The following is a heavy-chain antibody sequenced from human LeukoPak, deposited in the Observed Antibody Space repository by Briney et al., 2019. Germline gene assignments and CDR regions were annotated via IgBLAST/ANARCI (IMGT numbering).Heavy chain of an antibody. CDR1: GGSISSYY. J-gene: IGHJ4*02. V-gene: IGHV4-4*09. CDR3: ARRRDGYNMDY. D-gene: IGHD5-24*01. CDR2: IYTSGST. Sequence: SETLSLTCTVSGGSISSYYWSWIRQPPGKGLEWIGYIYTSGSTNYNPSLKSRVTISVDTSKSQFSLKLSSVTAADTAVYYCARRRDGYNMDYWGQGTLVTVSS.